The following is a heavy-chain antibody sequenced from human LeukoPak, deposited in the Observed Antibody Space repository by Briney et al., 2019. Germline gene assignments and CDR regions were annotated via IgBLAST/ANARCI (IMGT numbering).Heavy chain of an antibody. CDR2: INPNSVGT. V-gene: IGHV1-2*02. CDR3: ARAQRDYGKGGDYYYYYGMDV. D-gene: IGHD3-16*01. J-gene: IGHJ6*02. CDR1: GYTFTGYY. Sequence: ASVKVSCKASGYTFTGYYMHWVRHAPGQGLEWVGWINPNSVGTNYAQKFQGRVTMTRDTSISTAYMELSRLRPDAMAVYYCARAQRDYGKGGDYYYYYGMDVWGQGTTVTVSS.